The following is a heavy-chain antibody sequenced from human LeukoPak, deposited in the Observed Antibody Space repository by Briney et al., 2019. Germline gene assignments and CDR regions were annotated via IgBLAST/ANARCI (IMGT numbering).Heavy chain of an antibody. J-gene: IGHJ4*02. Sequence: PSETLSLTCTVSGGSISSYYWSWIRQPPGKGLEWIGYIYYSGSTNYNPSLKSRVTISVDTSKKQFSLKLSSVTAADTAVYYCVTYYFDSSGPKKNYWGQGTLVTVSS. V-gene: IGHV4-59*12. CDR1: GGSISSYY. D-gene: IGHD3-22*01. CDR2: IYYSGST. CDR3: VTYYFDSSGPKKNY.